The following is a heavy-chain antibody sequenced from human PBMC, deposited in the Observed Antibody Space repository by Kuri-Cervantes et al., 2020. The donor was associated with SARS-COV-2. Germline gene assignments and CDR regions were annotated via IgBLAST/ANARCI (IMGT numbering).Heavy chain of an antibody. D-gene: IGHD6-13*01. CDR2: INPNSGGT. CDR3: ARATPHSSSWFYYYGMDV. CDR1: GYTFTSYY. Sequence: ASVKVSCKASGYTFTSYYMHWVRQAPGQGLEWMGWINPNSGGTNYAQKFQGWVTMTRDTSISTAYMELSRLRSDDTAVYYCARATPHSSSWFYYYGMDVWGQGTTVTVSS. J-gene: IGHJ6*02. V-gene: IGHV1-2*04.